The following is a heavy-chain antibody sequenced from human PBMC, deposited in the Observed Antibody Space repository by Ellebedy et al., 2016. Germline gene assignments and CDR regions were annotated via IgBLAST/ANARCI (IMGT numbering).Heavy chain of an antibody. CDR3: AKNLYIVATDGVYGMDV. Sequence: GGSLRLXXAASGFTFSSYGMHWVRQAPGKGLEWVAVISYDGSNKYYADSVKGRFTISRDNSKNTLYLQMNSLRAEDTAVYYCAKNLYIVATDGVYGMDVWGQGTTVTVSS. V-gene: IGHV3-30*18. CDR2: ISYDGSNK. CDR1: GFTFSSYG. D-gene: IGHD5-12*01. J-gene: IGHJ6*02.